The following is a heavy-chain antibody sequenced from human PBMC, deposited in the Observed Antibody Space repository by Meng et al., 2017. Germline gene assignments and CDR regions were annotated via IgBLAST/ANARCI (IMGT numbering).Heavy chain of an antibody. D-gene: IGHD5-18*01. CDR1: GFTFSSYE. J-gene: IGHJ6*02. V-gene: IGHV3-48*03. CDR3: ARYVGYSYGYGTDYYGMDV. Sequence: GESLKTSYAAPGFTFSSYEMNWVRQAPGKGLEWVSYISSNGSTIYYADSVKGRFTISRDNAKNSLYLQMNSLRAEDTAVYYCARYVGYSYGYGTDYYGMDVWGQGTTVTVSS. CDR2: ISSNGSTI.